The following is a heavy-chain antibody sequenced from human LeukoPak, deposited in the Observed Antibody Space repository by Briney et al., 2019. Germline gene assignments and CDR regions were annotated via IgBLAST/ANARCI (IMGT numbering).Heavy chain of an antibody. J-gene: IGHJ3*02. CDR3: ARWIGAFDI. D-gene: IGHD5-12*01. CDR2: IYHSGST. V-gene: IGHV4-4*02. CDR1: GFTFSSYW. Sequence: GSLRLSCAASGFTFSSYWMSWVRQPPGRGLEWIGEIYHSGSTNYNPSLKSRVTISVDKSKNQFSLKLSSVTAADTAVYYCARWIGAFDIWGQGTMVTVSS.